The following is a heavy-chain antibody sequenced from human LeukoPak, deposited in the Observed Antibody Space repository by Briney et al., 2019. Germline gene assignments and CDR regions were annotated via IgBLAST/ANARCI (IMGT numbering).Heavy chain of an antibody. Sequence: PGGSLRLSCAASGFTFSSYGMHWVRQAPGKGLEWGAIIWYDGSKKHYADSAKGRFTISRDNSKNTLYLQMNSLRAEDTAVYYCAREGGAVAGSFDYWGQGTLVTVSS. CDR3: AREGGAVAGSFDY. D-gene: IGHD6-19*01. CDR1: GFTFSSYG. CDR2: IWYDGSKK. J-gene: IGHJ4*02. V-gene: IGHV3-33*01.